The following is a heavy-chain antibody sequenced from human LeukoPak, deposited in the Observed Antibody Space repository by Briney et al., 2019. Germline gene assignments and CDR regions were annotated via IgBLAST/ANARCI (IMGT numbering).Heavy chain of an antibody. CDR1: GGSINNYD. V-gene: IGHV4-59*01. CDR3: ARDRRYCSGGNCYLHYFDS. CDR2: IHYSGTT. D-gene: IGHD2-15*01. Sequence: SETLSLTCTVSGGSINNYDWSWIRRSPGQGLEWIGYIHYSGTTNDNPSFKGRLTISVDMSKNQFSPKLNSVTAADTAVYYCARDRRYCSGGNCYLHYFDSWGQGTLVTVSS. J-gene: IGHJ4*02.